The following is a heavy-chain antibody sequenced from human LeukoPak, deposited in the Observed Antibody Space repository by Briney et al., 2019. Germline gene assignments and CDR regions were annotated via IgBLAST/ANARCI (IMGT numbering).Heavy chain of an antibody. V-gene: IGHV3-23*01. D-gene: IGHD3-3*01. CDR1: GFTFSSYA. CDR2: ISGSGGST. CDR3: AKTLIFGVVKGGGFDY. Sequence: GGSLRLSCAASGFTFSSYAMSWVRQAPGKGLEWVSAISGSGGSTYYADSVKGRFTISRDNSKNTLYLQMHSLRAEDTAVYYCAKTLIFGVVKGGGFDYWGQGTLVTVSS. J-gene: IGHJ4*02.